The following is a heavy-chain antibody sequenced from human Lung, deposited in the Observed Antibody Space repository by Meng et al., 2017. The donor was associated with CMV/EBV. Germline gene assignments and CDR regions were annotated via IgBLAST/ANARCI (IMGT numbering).Heavy chain of an antibody. CDR2: IYPGDFDT. V-gene: IGHV5-51*01. CDR3: AILPGRRAAEAGTPRGYLDY. J-gene: IGHJ4*02. Sequence: GGSLRPSCQGSGYSSSNFWYGWVRQMPGKGLVFMGVIYPGDFDTRYSPSFRGQVTSSADKSINPAYLQWSALKASDPAFYYGAILPGRRAAEAGTPRGYLDYWGQGTLVTVSS. D-gene: IGHD6-13*01. CDR1: GYSSSNFW.